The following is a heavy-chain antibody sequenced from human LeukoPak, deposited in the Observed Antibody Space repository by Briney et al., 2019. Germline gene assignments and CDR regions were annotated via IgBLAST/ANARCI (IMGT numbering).Heavy chain of an antibody. D-gene: IGHD3-3*01. V-gene: IGHV3-21*01. Sequence: GGSLRLSCAASGFTFSRYSMNWVRQAPGKWLEWVSSISISSNYIYYTDSVKGRFTISRDNAKNSLYLQMNSLRAEDTAVYYCARGSRFGVVERDAFDIWGQGTMVTVSS. CDR2: ISISSNYI. J-gene: IGHJ3*02. CDR3: ARGSRFGVVERDAFDI. CDR1: GFTFSRYS.